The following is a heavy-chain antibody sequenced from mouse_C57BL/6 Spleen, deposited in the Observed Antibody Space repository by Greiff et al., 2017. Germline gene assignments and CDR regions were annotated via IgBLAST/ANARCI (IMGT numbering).Heavy chain of an antibody. J-gene: IGHJ1*03. CDR2: IRLKSDNYAT. Sequence: EVKLMESGGGLVQPGGSMKLSCVASGFTFSNYWMNWVRQSPEKGLEWVAQIRLKSDNYATHYAESVKGRFTISRDDSKSSVYLQMNNLRAEDTGIYYCTGSSYFDVWGTGTTVTVSS. CDR3: TGSSYFDV. V-gene: IGHV6-3*01. CDR1: GFTFSNYW.